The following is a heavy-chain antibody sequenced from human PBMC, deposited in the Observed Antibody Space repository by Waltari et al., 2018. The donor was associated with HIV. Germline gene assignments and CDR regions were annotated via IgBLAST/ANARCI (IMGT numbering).Heavy chain of an antibody. CDR2: LSSGGSS. CDR1: GSSIRSDKYY. V-gene: IGHV4-39*07. Sequence: HLQLRGQGPRLVRPSETLSLPCPVSGSSIRSDKYYWAWIRQPPGKGLEWVASLSSGGSSYYKASLRSRVTTSVLTSRNQFSLNLTSVTAADSAVYYCARAGIATAILFDTWGQGSLVTVSS. CDR3: ARAGIATAILFDT. D-gene: IGHD2-21*02. J-gene: IGHJ5*02.